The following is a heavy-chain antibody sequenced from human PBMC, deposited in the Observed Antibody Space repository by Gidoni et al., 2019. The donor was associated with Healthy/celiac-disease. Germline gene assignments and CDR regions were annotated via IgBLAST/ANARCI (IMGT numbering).Heavy chain of an antibody. CDR2: ISSSGSTI. V-gene: IGHV3-48*03. CDR3: AREKGVVTIFGVVIISPGSYGMDV. D-gene: IGHD3-3*01. CDR1: GCTFSSYE. Sequence: EVQLVEYGGGLVQPGGSLRLYCAASGCTFSSYEMNWVRQAPGKGLEWVSYISSSGSTIYYADSVKGRFTISRDNAKNSLYLQMNSLRAEDTAVYYCAREKGVVTIFGVVIISPGSYGMDVWGQGTTVTVSS. J-gene: IGHJ6*02.